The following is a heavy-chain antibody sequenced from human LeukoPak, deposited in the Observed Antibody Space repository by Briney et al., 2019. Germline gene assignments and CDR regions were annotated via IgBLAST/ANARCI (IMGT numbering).Heavy chain of an antibody. Sequence: GGSLRLSCAASGFTFSSYGMHWVRQAPGKGLEWVAVIWYDGSNKYYADSVKGRFTISRDNSKNTLYLQMNSLRAEDTAVYYCAKGEWLEGNNWFDPWGQGTLVTVS. CDR2: IWYDGSNK. D-gene: IGHD6-19*01. CDR1: GFTFSSYG. CDR3: AKGEWLEGNNWFDP. J-gene: IGHJ5*02. V-gene: IGHV3-33*06.